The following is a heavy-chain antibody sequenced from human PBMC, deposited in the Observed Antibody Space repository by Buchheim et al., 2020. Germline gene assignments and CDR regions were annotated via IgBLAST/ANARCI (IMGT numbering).Heavy chain of an antibody. Sequence: QVQLVESGGGVVQPGRSLRLSCAASGFTFSSYGMHWVRQAPGKGLEWVAVIWYDGSNKYYADSVKGRFTISRDNSKNTLYLQMNSLRAEDTAVYYCARDQLVIAAAGRGFNWFDPWGQGTL. V-gene: IGHV3-33*01. CDR3: ARDQLVIAAAGRGFNWFDP. CDR1: GFTFSSYG. J-gene: IGHJ5*02. CDR2: IWYDGSNK. D-gene: IGHD6-13*01.